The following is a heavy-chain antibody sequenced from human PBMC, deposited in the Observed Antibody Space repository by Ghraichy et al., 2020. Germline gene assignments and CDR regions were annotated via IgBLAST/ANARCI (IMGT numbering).Heavy chain of an antibody. V-gene: IGHV4-34*01. CDR3: ARGLARGNEVDY. J-gene: IGHJ4*02. CDR2: INHSGST. Sequence: SETLSLTCVVYGGSFSGYYWSWIRQPPGKGLEWIGEINHSGSTNYNPSLKSRVTISVDTSKNQFSLKLSSVTAADTAVYYCARGLARGNEVDYWGQGTLVTVSS. D-gene: IGHD4-23*01. CDR1: GGSFSGYY.